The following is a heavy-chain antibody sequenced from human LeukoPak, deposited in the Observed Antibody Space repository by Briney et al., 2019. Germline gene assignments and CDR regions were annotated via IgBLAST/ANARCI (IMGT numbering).Heavy chain of an antibody. V-gene: IGHV4-39*01. D-gene: IGHD3-22*01. J-gene: IGHJ4*02. CDR1: GGSISSSSYY. Sequence: SETLSLTCTVSGGSISSSSYYWGWIRQPPGKGLEWFGGIYYSGSTYYNPSLKSRVTISVDTSKNQFSLKLSSVTAADTAVYYCARGQGYYDSSGVGFDYWGQGTLVTVSS. CDR3: ARGQGYYDSSGVGFDY. CDR2: IYYSGST.